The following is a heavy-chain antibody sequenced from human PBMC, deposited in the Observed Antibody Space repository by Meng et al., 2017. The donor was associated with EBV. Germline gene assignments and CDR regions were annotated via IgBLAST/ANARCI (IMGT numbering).Heavy chain of an antibody. CDR2: IRDYNGNT. J-gene: IGHJ4*02. Sequence: LLVVSVSEGQTGGRSVTCSRTASGYTLTSYCISWVRPAPGEGLEWMGWIRDYNGNTNYAQKLQGRVTMTTDTSTSTAYMELRSLRSDDTAVYYCARGLDYFDYWGQGTLVTVSS. V-gene: IGHV1-18*01. CDR3: ARGLDYFDY. CDR1: GYTLTSYC.